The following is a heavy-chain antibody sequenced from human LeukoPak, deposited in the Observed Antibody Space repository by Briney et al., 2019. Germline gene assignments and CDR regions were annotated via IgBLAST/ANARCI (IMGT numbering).Heavy chain of an antibody. CDR2: IYTSGST. D-gene: IGHD4-17*01. CDR3: ARETTGYYYYYMDV. CDR1: GGSISSGSYY. Sequence: TLSLTCTVSGGSISSGSYYWSWIRQPAGKGLEWIGRIYTSGSTNYNPSLKSRVTISVDTSKNQFSLKLSSVTAADTAVYYCARETTGYYYYYMDVWGKGTTVTISS. J-gene: IGHJ6*03. V-gene: IGHV4-61*02.